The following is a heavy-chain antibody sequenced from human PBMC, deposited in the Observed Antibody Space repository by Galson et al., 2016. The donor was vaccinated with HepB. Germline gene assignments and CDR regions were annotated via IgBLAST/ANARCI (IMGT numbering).Heavy chain of an antibody. Sequence: SVKVSCKASGYTFTSYDINWVRQATGQGLEWMGWMNPKSGDAGYAEKFQGRVTMASNTSISTAYMELSSPRSEDSAVYYCARGRRVIFGVVFHNHGLDVWGQGTTVTVPS. CDR3: ARGRRVIFGVVFHNHGLDV. CDR1: GYTFTSYD. J-gene: IGHJ6*02. D-gene: IGHD3-3*01. V-gene: IGHV1-8*01. CDR2: MNPKSGDA.